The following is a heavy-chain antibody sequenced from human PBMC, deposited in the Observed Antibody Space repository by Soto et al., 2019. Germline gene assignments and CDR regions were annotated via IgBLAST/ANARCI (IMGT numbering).Heavy chain of an antibody. CDR2: IIPIFGTA. V-gene: IGHV1-69*01. CDR1: GGTFSSYA. J-gene: IGHJ6*02. CDR3: AIRYSYAQYYHYYGMDV. Sequence: QVQLVQSGAEVKKPGSSVKVSCKASGGTFSSYAISWVRQAPGQGLEWMGGIIPIFGTANYAQKFQGRVTITADESTSTAYMELSSLRSEDTAVYYCAIRYSYAQYYHYYGMDVWGQGTTVTVSS. D-gene: IGHD5-18*01.